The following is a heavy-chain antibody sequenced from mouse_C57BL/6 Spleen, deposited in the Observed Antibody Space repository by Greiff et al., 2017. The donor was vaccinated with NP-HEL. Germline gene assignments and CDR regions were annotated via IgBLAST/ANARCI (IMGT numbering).Heavy chain of an antibody. V-gene: IGHV1-15*01. Sequence: QVQLQQSGAELVRPGASVTLSCKASGYTFTDYEMHWVKQTPVHGLEWIGAIDPETGGTAYNQKFEGKAILTADKSSSTAYMELRSLTSEDSAVYYCTRCFTLFDYWGQGTTLTVSS. CDR3: TRCFTLFDY. CDR2: IDPETGGT. CDR1: GYTFTDYE. D-gene: IGHD1-1*01. J-gene: IGHJ2*01.